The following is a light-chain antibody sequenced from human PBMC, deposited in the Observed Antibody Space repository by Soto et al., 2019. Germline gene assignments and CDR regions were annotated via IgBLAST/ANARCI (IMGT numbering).Light chain of an antibody. Sequence: AIQMTQSPSSLSASLGDRVTITCRASQGIRNDLGWYQQKPGKAPKLLIFAASSLQRGVPSRFSGSGSGADFNLTISSLQPEDSATYYCLQDYNYPRTFGQGTKVDIK. J-gene: IGKJ1*01. CDR1: QGIRND. CDR2: AAS. V-gene: IGKV1-6*02. CDR3: LQDYNYPRT.